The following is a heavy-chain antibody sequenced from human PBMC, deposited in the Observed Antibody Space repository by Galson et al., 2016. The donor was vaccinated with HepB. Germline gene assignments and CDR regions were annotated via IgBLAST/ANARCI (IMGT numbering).Heavy chain of an antibody. CDR2: ISSSSTTM. CDR3: ARDLNWKLFDY. Sequence: LRLSCAASGFTVSDNYMSWIRQAPGKGLEWVSYISSSSTTMYYADSVEGRFTISRDNAKNTLYLDMTSLRADDTGVYYCARDLNWKLFDYWGQGNLVTVSP. J-gene: IGHJ4*02. CDR1: GFTVSDNY. V-gene: IGHV3-11*04. D-gene: IGHD1-1*01.